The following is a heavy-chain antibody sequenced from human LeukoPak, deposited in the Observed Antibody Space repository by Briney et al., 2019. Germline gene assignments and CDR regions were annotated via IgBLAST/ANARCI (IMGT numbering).Heavy chain of an antibody. CDR3: ANQPSIAASSDTDF. D-gene: IGHD6-6*01. CDR1: GLTFSRYA. J-gene: IGHJ4*02. Sequence: GGSLRLSCAASGLTFSRYALSWVRQAPGRGLEWVSAISGGGRSTYYADSVKGRFTISRDNSNNTLYLQMTNIRVDDTAVYFCANQPSIAASSDTDFWGQGTLVSVSS. V-gene: IGHV3-23*01. CDR2: ISGGGRST.